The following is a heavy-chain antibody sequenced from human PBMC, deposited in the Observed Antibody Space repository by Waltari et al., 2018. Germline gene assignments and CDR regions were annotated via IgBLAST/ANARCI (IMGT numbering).Heavy chain of an antibody. Sequence: EVQLLESGGGLGQPGGSLRLSCAASGFSFSSYERNWVRPAPGKGREWLSYISSSVSTLYDADSVKGRFTISRDNTKNSLYLQMNSLRAEDTGVYYCARPRSVAFFDYWGQGTLVTVSS. CDR2: ISSSVSTL. V-gene: IGHV3-48*03. CDR3: ARPRSVAFFDY. CDR1: GFSFSSYE. J-gene: IGHJ4*02. D-gene: IGHD5-12*01.